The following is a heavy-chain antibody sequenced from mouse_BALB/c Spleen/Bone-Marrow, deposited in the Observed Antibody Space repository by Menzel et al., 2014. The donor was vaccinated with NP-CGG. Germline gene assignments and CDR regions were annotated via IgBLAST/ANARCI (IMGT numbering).Heavy chain of an antibody. CDR3: TRDYGNYAWFAY. CDR1: GFTFSSYT. D-gene: IGHD2-1*01. V-gene: IGHV5-6-4*01. Sequence: EVMLVESGGGLVKPGGSLKLSCAASGFTFSSYTMSWVRQTPEKRLEGVATISSGGLYTYYPDSVKGRFTISRDNAKNTLYLQMSSLKSEDTAMYYCTRDYGNYAWFAYWGQGTLVTVSA. CDR2: ISSGGLYT. J-gene: IGHJ3*01.